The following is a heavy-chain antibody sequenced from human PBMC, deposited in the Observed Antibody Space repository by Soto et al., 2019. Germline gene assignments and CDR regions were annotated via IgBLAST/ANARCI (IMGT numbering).Heavy chain of an antibody. J-gene: IGHJ1*01. V-gene: IGHV4-59*01. CDR1: GGSISSYC. CDR2: IYYSGST. D-gene: IGHD6-13*01. Sequence: SETLSLTCTVSGGSISSYCWSWIRQPPGKGLEWIGYIYYSGSTNYNPSLKSRVTISVDTSKNQFSLKLSSVTAADTAVYYCARGPRIAAAAEYFQHWGQGTLVTVSS. CDR3: ARGPRIAAAAEYFQH.